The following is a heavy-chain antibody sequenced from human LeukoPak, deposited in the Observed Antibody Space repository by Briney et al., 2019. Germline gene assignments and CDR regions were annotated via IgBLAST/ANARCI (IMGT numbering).Heavy chain of an antibody. D-gene: IGHD3-10*01. CDR1: GGSISSGDYY. V-gene: IGHV4-30-4*01. J-gene: IGHJ5*02. CDR3: VMSKGEFVSWFDP. Sequence: SSETLSLTCTVSGGSISSGDYYWSWIRQPPGKGLEWIGYIYYSGSTYYNPSLKSRVAMSIDTSKNQFSLKLSSVTAADTAVYYCVMSKGEFVSWFDPWGQGTLVTVSS. CDR2: IYYSGST.